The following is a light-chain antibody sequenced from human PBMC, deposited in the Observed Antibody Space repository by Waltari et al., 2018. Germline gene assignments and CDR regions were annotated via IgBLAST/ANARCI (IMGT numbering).Light chain of an antibody. Sequence: SYELTQPHSVSVSPGQTATITCSGDALPKKYAYWYQQKSGQAPGLVIYEDSNRPSGIPVRFSGSSSETMATLTISGAQVEDGSDYYCYSTDSSGMGVFGGGTKLTVL. CDR3: YSTDSSGMGV. J-gene: IGLJ3*02. V-gene: IGLV3-10*01. CDR1: ALPKKY. CDR2: EDS.